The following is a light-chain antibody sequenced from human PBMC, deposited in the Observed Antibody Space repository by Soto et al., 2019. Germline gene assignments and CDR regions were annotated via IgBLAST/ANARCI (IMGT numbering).Light chain of an antibody. CDR1: QNIRSY. CDR2: AKY. CDR3: QQGYSSRWT. J-gene: IGKJ1*01. Sequence: DIQMTQSPSSLSASVGDRFTITCRASQNIRSYLNWYQQKPGKAPQLLIYAKYSLQTGVPSRFSASGSVTDFSLVISDLQPEDSATYYCQQGYSSRWTSGRGTKVEI. V-gene: IGKV1-39*01.